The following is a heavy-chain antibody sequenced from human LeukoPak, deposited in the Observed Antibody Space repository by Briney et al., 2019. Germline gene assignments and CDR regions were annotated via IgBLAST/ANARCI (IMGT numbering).Heavy chain of an antibody. Sequence: ASVKVSCKVSGYTLTELSMRWVRQAPGKGLEWMGGFDPEDGETIYAQKFQGRVTMTEDTSTDTAYMELSSLRSEDTAVYYCATLIMVRGVIITKLFDYWGQGTLVTVSS. CDR2: FDPEDGET. D-gene: IGHD3-10*01. J-gene: IGHJ4*02. V-gene: IGHV1-24*01. CDR1: GYTLTELS. CDR3: ATLIMVRGVIITKLFDY.